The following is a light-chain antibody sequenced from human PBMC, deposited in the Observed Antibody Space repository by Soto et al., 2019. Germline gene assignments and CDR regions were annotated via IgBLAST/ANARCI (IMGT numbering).Light chain of an antibody. CDR1: QSISRH. CDR3: QQTYNMPRT. V-gene: IGKV1-39*01. Sequence: DIKMTQSPSSLSAYVGDRVTITCRASQSISRHLNWYQQKPGKAPRLLIYAASSLQSGVPSRFSGSGSGTDFILTITSLQPEDSATYYCQQTYNMPRTFGPGTKVDN. CDR2: AAS. J-gene: IGKJ3*01.